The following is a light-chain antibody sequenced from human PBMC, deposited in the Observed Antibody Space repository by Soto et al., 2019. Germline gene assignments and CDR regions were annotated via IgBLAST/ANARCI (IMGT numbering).Light chain of an antibody. V-gene: IGKV1-5*03. CDR1: QSITTW. CDR2: KAT. Sequence: DIEMMQSPSTLSASVGDRVTITCRASQSITTWLAWYQQKPGKAPKLLIYKATNVQTGVPSRFSGSGSGTEFSLTISSRQPEDFAIYYCQQYNDYQYTFGQGTRLEIK. J-gene: IGKJ2*01. CDR3: QQYNDYQYT.